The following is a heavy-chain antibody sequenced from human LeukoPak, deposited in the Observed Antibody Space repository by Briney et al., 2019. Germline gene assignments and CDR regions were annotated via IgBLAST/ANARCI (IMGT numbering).Heavy chain of an antibody. V-gene: IGHV3-30*04. CDR2: ISYDGSNK. CDR1: GFTFSSYA. CDR3: ARAEELWFGELLYGNFDY. Sequence: PGGSLRLSCAASGFTFSSYAMHWVRKAPGKGLEWVAVISYDGSNKYYADSVKGRFTISRDNSKNTLYLQMNSLRAEDTAVYYCARAEELWFGELLYGNFDYWGQGTLVTVSS. J-gene: IGHJ4*02. D-gene: IGHD3-10*01.